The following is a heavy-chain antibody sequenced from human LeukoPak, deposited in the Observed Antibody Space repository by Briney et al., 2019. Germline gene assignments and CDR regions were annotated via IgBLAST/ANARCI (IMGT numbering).Heavy chain of an antibody. Sequence: ASVKVSCKASGYTFTSYGISWVRQAPGQGLEWMGWISAYNGNTNYAQKFQGRVTMTRDTSISTAYMELSRLRSDDTAVYYCARATVVTQVRFDPWGQGTLVTVSS. CDR1: GYTFTSYG. D-gene: IGHD4-23*01. CDR3: ARATVVTQVRFDP. V-gene: IGHV1-18*01. CDR2: ISAYNGNT. J-gene: IGHJ5*02.